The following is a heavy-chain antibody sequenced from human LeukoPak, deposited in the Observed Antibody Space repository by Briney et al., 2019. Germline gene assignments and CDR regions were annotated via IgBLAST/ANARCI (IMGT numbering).Heavy chain of an antibody. D-gene: IGHD3-22*01. Sequence: TSESLSLTCTVSGGSISSYYWSWIRQPAGKGLEWIGRIYTSGSTNYNPSLKSRVTISVDTSKNQFSLKLSSVTAADTAVYYCARHYDSSGYYPLDYWGQGTLVTVSS. V-gene: IGHV4-4*07. CDR3: ARHYDSSGYYPLDY. CDR2: IYTSGST. CDR1: GGSISSYY. J-gene: IGHJ4*02.